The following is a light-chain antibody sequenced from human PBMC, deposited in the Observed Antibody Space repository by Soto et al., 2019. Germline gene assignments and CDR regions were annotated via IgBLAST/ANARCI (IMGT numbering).Light chain of an antibody. V-gene: IGKV3D-20*02. CDR1: QSVGGSS. Sequence: ETVLTQSPGTLSLYPWERATVSCRASQSVGGSSLAWYQQRPGQAPRLLIYDASSRPTGIPDRFSGSGSGTDFTLTISRLEPEDFAVYHCQHYINWPWTFGQGTKVDIK. CDR3: QHYINWPWT. CDR2: DAS. J-gene: IGKJ1*01.